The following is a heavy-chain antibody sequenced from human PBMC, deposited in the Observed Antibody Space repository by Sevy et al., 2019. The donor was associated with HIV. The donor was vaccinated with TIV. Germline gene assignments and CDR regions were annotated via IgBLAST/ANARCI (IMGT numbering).Heavy chain of an antibody. Sequence: GGSLRLSCAASGFSFRSYEMNWVRQAPGKGLEWVSYITNSGTSMYYPDSVRGRFTISRDNARNSLYLQMNSLRGEDTAVYYCARDLPPSATTVAHFDCWGQGTLVTVSS. D-gene: IGHD4-17*01. V-gene: IGHV3-48*03. CDR3: ARDLPPSATTVAHFDC. CDR2: ITNSGTSM. J-gene: IGHJ4*02. CDR1: GFSFRSYE.